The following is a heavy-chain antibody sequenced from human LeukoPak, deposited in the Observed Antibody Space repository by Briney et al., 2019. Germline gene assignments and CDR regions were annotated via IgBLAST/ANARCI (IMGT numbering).Heavy chain of an antibody. V-gene: IGHV4-31*03. CDR2: IYYSGST. D-gene: IGHD2-21*01. Sequence: SQTLSLTCTVSGGSISSGGYYWSWLRQHPGKGLEWIGYIYYSGSTYYNPSLKSRVTISVDTSKNQFSLKLSSVTAADTAVYYCARALHFVANWFDPWGQGTLVTVSS. CDR1: GGSISSGGYY. CDR3: ARALHFVANWFDP. J-gene: IGHJ5*02.